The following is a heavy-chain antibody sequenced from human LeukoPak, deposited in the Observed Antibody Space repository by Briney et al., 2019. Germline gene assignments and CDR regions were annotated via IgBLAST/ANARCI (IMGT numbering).Heavy chain of an antibody. D-gene: IGHD6-13*01. J-gene: IGHJ4*02. Sequence: PGGSLRLSCAASGFTFSSYAMSWVRQAPGEGLEWVSAISGSGGSTYYADSVKGRFTISRDNSKNTLYLQMNSLRAEDTAVYYCAKGGWIAAAGGYFDYWGQGTLVTVSS. V-gene: IGHV3-23*01. CDR2: ISGSGGST. CDR1: GFTFSSYA. CDR3: AKGGWIAAAGGYFDY.